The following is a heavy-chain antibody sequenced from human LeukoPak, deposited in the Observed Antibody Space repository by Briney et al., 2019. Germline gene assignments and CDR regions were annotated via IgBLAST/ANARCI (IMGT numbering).Heavy chain of an antibody. CDR3: ARVTGYVIEDYFDY. CDR1: GGSFSGYY. D-gene: IGHD3-22*01. CDR2: INHSGST. Sequence: KASETLSLTCAVYGGSFSGYYWSWIRQPPGKGLEWIGEINHSGSTNYNPSLKSRVTISVDTSKNQFSLKLSSVTAADTAMYYCARVTGYVIEDYFDYWGQGTLVTVSS. J-gene: IGHJ4*02. V-gene: IGHV4-34*01.